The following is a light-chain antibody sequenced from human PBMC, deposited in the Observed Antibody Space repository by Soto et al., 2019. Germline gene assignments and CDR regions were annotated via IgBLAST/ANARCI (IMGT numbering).Light chain of an antibody. Sequence: QSALTQPPSASGSPGQSVTISCTGTSSDVGGYNYVSWYQQHPGKAPKLMIYEVSKRPSGVPDRFSGSKSGNTASLTVSGLQAEDEADYYCSSYACSNNNNDVFGTGTKLTVL. CDR2: EVS. CDR3: SSYACSNNNNDV. V-gene: IGLV2-8*01. CDR1: SSDVGGYNY. J-gene: IGLJ1*01.